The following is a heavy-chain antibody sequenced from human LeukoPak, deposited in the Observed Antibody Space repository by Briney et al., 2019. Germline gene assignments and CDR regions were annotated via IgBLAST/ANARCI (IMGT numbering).Heavy chain of an antibody. CDR2: ISYDGSNK. CDR1: GFTFSSYG. CDR3: AKSRSTRGYFQH. V-gene: IGHV3-30*18. Sequence: GESLRLSCAASGFTFSSYGMHWVRQAPGKGLEWVAVISYDGSNKYYADSVKGRFTISRDNSKNTLYLQMNSLRAEDTAVYYCAKSRSTRGYFQHWGQGTLVTVSS. J-gene: IGHJ1*01. D-gene: IGHD3-10*01.